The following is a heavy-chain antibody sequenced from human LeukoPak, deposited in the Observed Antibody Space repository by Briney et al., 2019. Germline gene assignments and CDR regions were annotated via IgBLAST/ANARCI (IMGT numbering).Heavy chain of an antibody. D-gene: IGHD3-10*01. Sequence: GRSLRLSCAASGFTFSSYAMHWVRQAPGKGLEWVAVISYDGSNKYYADSVKGRFTISRDNSKNTLYLQMNSLRAEDTAVYYCARVRGPFDYWGQGTLVTVSS. CDR2: ISYDGSNK. J-gene: IGHJ4*02. V-gene: IGHV3-30-3*01. CDR3: ARVRGPFDY. CDR1: GFTFSSYA.